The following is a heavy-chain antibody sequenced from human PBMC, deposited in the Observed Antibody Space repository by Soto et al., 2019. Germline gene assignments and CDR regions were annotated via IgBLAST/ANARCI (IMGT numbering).Heavy chain of an antibody. Sequence: ASVKVSCKASGGTFSSYAISWVRQAPGQGLEWMGGIIPIFGTANYAQKFQGRVTITADESTSTAYIELSSLRSEDTAVYYCAREPRDHDSSGYYYSYAFDIWGQGTMVTVSS. V-gene: IGHV1-69*13. D-gene: IGHD3-22*01. CDR3: AREPRDHDSSGYYYSYAFDI. J-gene: IGHJ3*02. CDR1: GGTFSSYA. CDR2: IIPIFGTA.